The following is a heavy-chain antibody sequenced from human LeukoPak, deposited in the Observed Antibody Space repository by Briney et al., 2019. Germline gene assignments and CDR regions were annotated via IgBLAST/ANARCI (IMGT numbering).Heavy chain of an antibody. CDR1: GGSISSSSYS. D-gene: IGHD3-22*01. J-gene: IGHJ6*02. CDR2: IYYSGST. V-gene: IGHV4-39*01. CDR3: ESGSGYYFPDYYYGMDV. Sequence: PSETLSLTCTVSGGSISSSSYSWGWIRQPPGKGLEWIGSIYYSGSTYYNPSLKSRVTISVDTSKNQFSLKLSSVTAADTAVYYCESGSGYYFPDYYYGMDVWGQGTTVTVSS.